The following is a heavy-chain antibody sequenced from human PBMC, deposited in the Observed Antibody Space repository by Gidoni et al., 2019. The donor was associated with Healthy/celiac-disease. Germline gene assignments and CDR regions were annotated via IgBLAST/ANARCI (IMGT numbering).Heavy chain of an antibody. V-gene: IGHV4-39*02. Sequence: QLQLQESGPGLVKPSETLSLTCTVSGGSISSSSYYWGWIRQPPGKGLEWIGSIYYSGSTYYNPSLKSRVTISVDTSKNQFSLKLSSVTAADTAVYYCARDVVREWEPKPVSWFDPWGQGTLVTVSS. CDR1: GGSISSSSYY. D-gene: IGHD1-26*01. J-gene: IGHJ5*02. CDR2: IYYSGST. CDR3: ARDVVREWEPKPVSWFDP.